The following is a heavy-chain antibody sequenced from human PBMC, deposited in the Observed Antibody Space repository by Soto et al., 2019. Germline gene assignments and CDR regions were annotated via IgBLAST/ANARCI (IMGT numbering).Heavy chain of an antibody. CDR1: GGSISSYY. CDR3: ARHITIFGLVKAFDL. Sequence: PSETLSVTWSVSGGSISSYYWSWIRQPPGKGLEWIGYIYYSGSTNYNPSLKSRVTISVDTSKNQFSLKLSSVTAADTAVYYCARHITIFGLVKAFDLWGQGSLV. J-gene: IGHJ5*02. V-gene: IGHV4-59*08. CDR2: IYYSGST. D-gene: IGHD3-3*01.